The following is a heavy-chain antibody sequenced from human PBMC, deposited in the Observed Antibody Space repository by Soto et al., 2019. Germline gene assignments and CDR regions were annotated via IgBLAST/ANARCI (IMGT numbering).Heavy chain of an antibody. Sequence: EVQLVESGGGVVRPGGSLRLSCAASGFIFENYGLSWVRKAPGKGLEWVSGIATTDGSTAYADSVRGRFTISRDTANNSLYLQMNSLRAEDTALYYCARGDAGDYWGQGTLVTVSS. J-gene: IGHJ4*02. CDR3: ARGDAGDY. D-gene: IGHD2-2*01. CDR1: GFIFENYG. CDR2: IATTDGST. V-gene: IGHV3-20*04.